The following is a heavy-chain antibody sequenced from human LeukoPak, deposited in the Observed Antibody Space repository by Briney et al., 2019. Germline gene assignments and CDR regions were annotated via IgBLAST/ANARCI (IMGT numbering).Heavy chain of an antibody. V-gene: IGHV3-33*01. CDR3: GSLHSSGWYDDAFDI. CDR1: GFTFSSYG. J-gene: IGHJ3*02. Sequence: GGSLRLSCAASGFTFSSYGMHWVRQAPGKGLEWVAVIWYDGSNKYYADSVKGRFTISRDNSKNTLYLQMNSLRAEDTAVYYCGSLHSSGWYDDAFDIWGQGTMVTVSS. D-gene: IGHD6-19*01. CDR2: IWYDGSNK.